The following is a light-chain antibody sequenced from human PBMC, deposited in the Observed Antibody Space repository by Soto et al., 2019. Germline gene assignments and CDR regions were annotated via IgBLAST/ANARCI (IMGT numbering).Light chain of an antibody. J-gene: IGKJ1*01. V-gene: IGKV3-11*01. Sequence: EIVLTQSPATLSLSPGERATLSCRASQSVSSYLAWYQQKPGQAPRLLIYDASNRATGIPARFSGSGSGTDFNLTISSLEPEDFAVYFCQQRFNWPKTFGQGTKVEIK. CDR1: QSVSSY. CDR2: DAS. CDR3: QQRFNWPKT.